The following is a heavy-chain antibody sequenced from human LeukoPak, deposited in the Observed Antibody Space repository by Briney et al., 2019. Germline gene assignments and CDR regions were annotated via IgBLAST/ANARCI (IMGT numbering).Heavy chain of an antibody. Sequence: GRSLRLSCAASGFTFSSYGMHWVRQAPGKGLEWVAVIWYDGSNEYYADSVKGRFTISKDNAKNTVYLQMNSLRAEDTAVYYCVSFYETYWGRGTLVTVSS. J-gene: IGHJ4*02. V-gene: IGHV3-33*03. CDR3: VSFYETY. CDR2: IWYDGSNE. CDR1: GFTFSSYG. D-gene: IGHD2/OR15-2a*01.